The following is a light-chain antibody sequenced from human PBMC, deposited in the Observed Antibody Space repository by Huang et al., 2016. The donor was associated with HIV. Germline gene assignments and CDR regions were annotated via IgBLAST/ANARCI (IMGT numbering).Light chain of an antibody. CDR1: QSLLHSNGYNY. CDR3: MQALQTPRT. Sequence: DIVMTQSPLSLAVTPGEPASISCRSSQSLLHSNGYNYLDWYLQKPGQSTQLLIYLCSKRASGVPDRFSGSGSVTDFTLKISRVEAEDVGVYYCMQALQTPRTFGQGTRLEIK. V-gene: IGKV2-28*01. CDR2: LCS. J-gene: IGKJ5*01.